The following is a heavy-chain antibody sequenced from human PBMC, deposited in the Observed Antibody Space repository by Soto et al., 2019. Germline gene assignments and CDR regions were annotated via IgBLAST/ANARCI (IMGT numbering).Heavy chain of an antibody. D-gene: IGHD6-13*01. J-gene: IGHJ6*02. CDR2: IIPILGIA. Sequence: SVKVSCKASGGTFSSYTISWVRQAPGQGLEWMGRIIPILGIANYAQKYQGRVTITADKSTSTAYMEMSSLRSEDTAEYYCARGSSSSWYSVYYYGMDVWGQGTTVTVSS. CDR3: ARGSSSSWYSVYYYGMDV. V-gene: IGHV1-69*02. CDR1: GGTFSSYT.